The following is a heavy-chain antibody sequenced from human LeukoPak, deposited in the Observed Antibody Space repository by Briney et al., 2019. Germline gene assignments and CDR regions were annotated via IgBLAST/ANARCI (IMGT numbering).Heavy chain of an antibody. J-gene: IGHJ3*01. CDR1: GGSISSSSYY. Sequence: SETLSLTCTVSGGSISSSSYYWGWIRQPPGKGLEWIGSIYYSGSTYYNPSLKSRVTISVDTSKNQFSLKLSPVTAADTAVYYCARHVGLGDAFDLWGQGTMVTVSS. CDR3: ARHVGLGDAFDL. CDR2: IYYSGST. V-gene: IGHV4-39*01. D-gene: IGHD3-16*01.